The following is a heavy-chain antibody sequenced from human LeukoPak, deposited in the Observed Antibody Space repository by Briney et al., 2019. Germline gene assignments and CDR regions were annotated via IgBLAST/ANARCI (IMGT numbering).Heavy chain of an antibody. CDR1: GFTFSSYS. V-gene: IGHV3-21*01. D-gene: IGHD6-13*01. J-gene: IGHJ4*02. Sequence: GGSLRLSCAASGFTFSSYSMNWVRQALGKGLEWVSSISSSSSYIYYADSVKGRFTISRDNAKNSLYLQMNSLRAEDTAVYYCAKSGIAAAGTYDYWGQGTLVTVSS. CDR3: AKSGIAAAGTYDY. CDR2: ISSSSSYI.